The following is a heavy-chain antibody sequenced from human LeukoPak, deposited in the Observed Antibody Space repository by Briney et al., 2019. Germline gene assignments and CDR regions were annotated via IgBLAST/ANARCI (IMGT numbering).Heavy chain of an antibody. J-gene: IGHJ5*02. Sequence: PGGSLRLSCAASGFTFSSYGMHWVRQAPGKGLEWVAVISYDGSNKYYADSVKGRFTISRDNSKNTLYLQMNSLRAEDTAVYYCAREVGGYSSGWYWFDPWGQGTLVTVSS. V-gene: IGHV3-30*03. D-gene: IGHD6-19*01. CDR2: ISYDGSNK. CDR1: GFTFSSYG. CDR3: AREVGGYSSGWYWFDP.